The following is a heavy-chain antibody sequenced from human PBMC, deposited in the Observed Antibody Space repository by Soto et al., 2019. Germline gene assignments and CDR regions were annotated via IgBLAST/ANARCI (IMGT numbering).Heavy chain of an antibody. V-gene: IGHV3-30*18. D-gene: IGHD5-18*01. CDR1: GFTFSSYG. CDR2: ISYDGSNK. CDR3: AKDPRWVPVDEWASVTYFDY. J-gene: IGHJ4*02. Sequence: GGSLRLSCAASGFTFSSYGMHWVRQAPGKGLEWVAVISYDGSNKYYADSVKGRFTISRDNSKNTLYLQMNSLRVEDAALYYCAKDPRWVPVDEWASVTYFDYWGQGALVTVSS.